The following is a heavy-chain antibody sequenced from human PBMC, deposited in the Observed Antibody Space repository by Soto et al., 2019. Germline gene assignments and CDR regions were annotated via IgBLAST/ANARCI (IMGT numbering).Heavy chain of an antibody. CDR3: ARDSTKPPPGIAVAGTRVRYSYYGMDV. D-gene: IGHD6-19*01. J-gene: IGHJ6*02. CDR2: ISYDGSNK. Sequence: GGSLRLSCAASGFTFSSYAMHWVRQAPGKGLEWVAVISYDGSNKYYADSVKGRFTISRDNSKNTLYLQMNSLRAEDTAVYYCARDSTKPPPGIAVAGTRVRYSYYGMDVWGQGTTVTVSS. V-gene: IGHV3-30-3*01. CDR1: GFTFSSYA.